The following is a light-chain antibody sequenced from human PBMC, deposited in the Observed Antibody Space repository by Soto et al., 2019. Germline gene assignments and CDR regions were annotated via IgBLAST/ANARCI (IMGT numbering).Light chain of an antibody. CDR2: AAS. CDR3: QQFNSYPRT. CDR1: QRINSD. V-gene: IGKV1-9*01. J-gene: IGKJ1*01. Sequence: IQLTQSASSLSASVGDRVTITCRASQRINSDLGWYQQKPGKAPDLLIFAASALRSGVPSRFSGSGSGTDFTLTISSLQPDDFATYYCQQFNSYPRTFGQGTKVEI.